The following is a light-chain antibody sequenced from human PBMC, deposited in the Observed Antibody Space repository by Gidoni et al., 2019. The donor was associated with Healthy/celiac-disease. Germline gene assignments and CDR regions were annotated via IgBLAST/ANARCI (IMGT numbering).Light chain of an antibody. Sequence: ETPLTQSPSTLSLSPGERATLSCRASKSVSSYLPWYQQKPGQAPRLLIYDASNRATGIPARFSGSGSGTDFTLTISSLEPEDFAVYYCQQRSNWPLTFGGGTKVEIK. CDR2: DAS. V-gene: IGKV3-11*01. CDR1: KSVSSY. J-gene: IGKJ4*01. CDR3: QQRSNWPLT.